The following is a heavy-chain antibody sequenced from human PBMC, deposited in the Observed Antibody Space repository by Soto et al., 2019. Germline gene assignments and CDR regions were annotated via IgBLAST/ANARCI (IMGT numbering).Heavy chain of an antibody. J-gene: IGHJ4*02. CDR1: GCTSSSYE. Sequence: GAPGEVSCKASGCTSSSYEISWVRQDPGPGLEWMGGIIPIFGTANYAQKFQGRVTITADKCTSTAYMELSSLRSEDTAVYYCAREWDIVVVPAAIPRGYSYGMFGYWGQGTLVTVSS. CDR3: AREWDIVVVPAAIPRGYSYGMFGY. CDR2: IIPIFGTA. D-gene: IGHD2-2*01. V-gene: IGHV1-69*06.